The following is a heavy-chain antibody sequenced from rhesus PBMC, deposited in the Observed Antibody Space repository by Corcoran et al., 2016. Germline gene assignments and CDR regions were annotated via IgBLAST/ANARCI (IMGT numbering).Heavy chain of an antibody. V-gene: IGHV4S11*01. CDR2: LDSSGRP. CDR3: ARRSGVRGGYFDS. Sequence: QVQLQESGPGLVKASETLSLTCAVSGGSLNNFYWRWSRRAPGKGLEWIGRLDSSGRPNYNPSLKRRVTLSVDTSKNQFSLKLSSVTAADTAVYYCARRSGVRGGYFDSWGQGVLVTISS. J-gene: IGHJ4*01. D-gene: IGHD3-22*01. CDR1: GGSLNNFY.